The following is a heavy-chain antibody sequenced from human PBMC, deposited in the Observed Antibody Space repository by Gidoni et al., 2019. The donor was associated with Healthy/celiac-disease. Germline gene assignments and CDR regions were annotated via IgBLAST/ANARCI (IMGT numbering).Heavy chain of an antibody. CDR3: AKNNGWHLPGYFDY. J-gene: IGHJ4*02. CDR2: RSYDGSNK. Sequence: QVQLVVSGGGVVQPGRSLRLSCAASGFTFSSYGMDWVRQAPGKGLEWVAVRSYDGSNKYYADSVKGRFTISRDNSKNTLYLQMNSLRAEDTAVYYCAKNNGWHLPGYFDYWGQGTLVTVSS. V-gene: IGHV3-30*18. D-gene: IGHD1-1*01. CDR1: GFTFSSYG.